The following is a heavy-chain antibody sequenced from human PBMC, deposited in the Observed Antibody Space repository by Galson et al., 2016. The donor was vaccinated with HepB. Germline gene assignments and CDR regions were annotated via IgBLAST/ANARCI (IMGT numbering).Heavy chain of an antibody. CDR1: GYTFTSFG. CDR2: ISAYNGNT. Sequence: SVKVSCKASGYTFTSFGITWVRQAPGQGLEWVGWISAYNGNTNYAQKVQGRITMTTDTSTNTTYMELRSLKSADTAVYYCARVSRHFDYWGQGSLVTVSS. V-gene: IGHV1-18*04. J-gene: IGHJ4*02. D-gene: IGHD5/OR15-5a*01. CDR3: ARVSRHFDY.